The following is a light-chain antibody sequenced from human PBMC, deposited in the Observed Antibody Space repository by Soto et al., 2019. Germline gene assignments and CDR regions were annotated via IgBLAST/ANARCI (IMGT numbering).Light chain of an antibody. V-gene: IGKV2-30*01. CDR2: KVS. CDR3: MQGTHWPWT. Sequence: DVVMNQSPLSLPVTLGQPASISCRSSQSPLYSDGNTYLSWFQQRPGQSPRRLIYKVSNRDSGVPDRFSGSGAGTDFTLKISRVEAEDVGVYYCMQGTHWPWTFGQGTKVEI. J-gene: IGKJ1*01. CDR1: QSPLYSDGNTY.